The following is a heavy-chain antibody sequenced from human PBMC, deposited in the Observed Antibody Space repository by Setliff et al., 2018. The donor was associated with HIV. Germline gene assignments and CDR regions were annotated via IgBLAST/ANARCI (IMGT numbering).Heavy chain of an antibody. Sequence: SETLSLTCTVSGGSITSGNYFWTWIRQPAGKGLEWIGHIYTDGSTNYNPSFRSRVTISVDSSKNQFSLKLSSVTAADTAVYYWARDARWLQFPYFDYWGQGTLFTSPQ. CDR2: IYTDGST. D-gene: IGHD5-12*01. CDR1: GGSITSGNYF. CDR3: ARDARWLQFPYFDY. V-gene: IGHV4-61*09. J-gene: IGHJ4*01.